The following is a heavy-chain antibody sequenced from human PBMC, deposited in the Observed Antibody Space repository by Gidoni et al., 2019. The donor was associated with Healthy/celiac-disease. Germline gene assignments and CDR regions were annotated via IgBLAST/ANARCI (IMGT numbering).Heavy chain of an antibody. Sequence: QVQLVESGGGVVQPGRSLRLSCAASGFNFSSYGMHWVRQAPGKGLEWVAVICDDGSNKYYADSVKGRFTISRDNSKNTLYLQMNSLRAEDTAVYYCARRETELVLGRYWGQGTLVTVSS. CDR2: ICDDGSNK. V-gene: IGHV3-33*01. J-gene: IGHJ4*02. CDR1: GFNFSSYG. D-gene: IGHD6-13*01. CDR3: ARRETELVLGRY.